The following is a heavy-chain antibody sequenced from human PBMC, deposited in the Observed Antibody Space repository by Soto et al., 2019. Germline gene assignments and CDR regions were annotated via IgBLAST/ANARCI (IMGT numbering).Heavy chain of an antibody. J-gene: IGHJ3*02. CDR2: ISYDGSSK. Sequence: VQLVESGGGVVQPGRSLRLSCAASGFTFSSYAMHWDRQAPGKGLEWVAFISYDGSSKSYGDSVKGRFTISRDNERNTLYLQMNSLREEDTAVYYCARKNYHDSSGSNPGAFDIWGQGTMVTVSS. D-gene: IGHD3-22*01. CDR3: ARKNYHDSSGSNPGAFDI. CDR1: GFTFSSYA. V-gene: IGHV3-30-3*01.